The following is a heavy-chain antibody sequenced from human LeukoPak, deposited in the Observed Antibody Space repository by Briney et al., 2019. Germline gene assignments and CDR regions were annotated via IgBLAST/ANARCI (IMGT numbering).Heavy chain of an antibody. CDR2: VIPLFEAT. J-gene: IGHJ4*02. D-gene: IGHD6-13*01. Sequence: SVKVSCKASGGTFSNYAINWVRQAPGQGLEWMGGVIPLFEATNYAQKFQGRVTITADESTSTAYMELSSLTSDDAAVYYCARGDIAPPGTGYYFDYWGQATLVTVSS. CDR1: GGTFSNYA. V-gene: IGHV1-69*13. CDR3: ARGDIAPPGTGYYFDY.